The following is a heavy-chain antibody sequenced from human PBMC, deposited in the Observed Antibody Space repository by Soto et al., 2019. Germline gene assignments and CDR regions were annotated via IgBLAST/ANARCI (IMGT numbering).Heavy chain of an antibody. CDR3: ARGPSGDKVVY. Sequence: SETLSLTCTVSGGSISSAAYCWSWIRQSPDKGLEWIGHIYDGGTTYSSPSLKGRVTISADTSETQFSLKLNSVSAADTAVYYCARGPSGDKVVYWGQGIQVTVS. V-gene: IGHV4-30-4*01. J-gene: IGHJ4*02. CDR1: GGSISSAAYC. CDR2: IYDGGTT. D-gene: IGHD7-27*01.